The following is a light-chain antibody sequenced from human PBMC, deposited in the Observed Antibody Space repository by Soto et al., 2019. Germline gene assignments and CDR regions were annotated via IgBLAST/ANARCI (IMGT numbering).Light chain of an antibody. J-gene: IGLJ3*02. Sequence: QSVLTQPPSASGPPGQRVTISCSGSTSNIGSNYVYWYQQLPGTAPKLLIYRNNQRPSGVPDRFYGSKSGTSASLAISGLRSEDEADYHCAAWDDSLSGVVFGGGTKVPS. CDR1: TSNIGSNY. CDR3: AAWDDSLSGVV. CDR2: RNN. V-gene: IGLV1-47*01.